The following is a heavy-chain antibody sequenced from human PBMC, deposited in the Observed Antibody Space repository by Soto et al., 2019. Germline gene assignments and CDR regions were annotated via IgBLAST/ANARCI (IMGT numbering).Heavy chain of an antibody. J-gene: IGHJ4*02. Sequence: PSETLSLTCTVSGGSISSYYWSWIRQPPGKGLEWIGYIYYSGSTNYNPSLKSRVTISVDTSKNQFSLKLSSVTAADTAVYYCARSHTSPFVATFDYWGQGTLVTVSS. CDR3: ARSHTSPFVATFDY. V-gene: IGHV4-59*01. CDR1: GGSISSYY. CDR2: IYYSGST. D-gene: IGHD5-12*01.